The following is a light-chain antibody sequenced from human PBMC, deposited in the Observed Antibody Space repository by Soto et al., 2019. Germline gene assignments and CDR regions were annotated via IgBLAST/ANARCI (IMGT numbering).Light chain of an antibody. Sequence: QAVVTQEPSLTVSPGGTVTLTCGSSTGAVTSGHYPYWFQQKPGQAPRTLIYDTSNKHSWTPARFSGSLLGVKAALTLSGAQPEDEAEYYCSSYAGSSNVFGTGTKLTVL. CDR2: DTS. CDR1: TGAVTSGHY. CDR3: SSYAGSSNV. V-gene: IGLV7-46*01. J-gene: IGLJ1*01.